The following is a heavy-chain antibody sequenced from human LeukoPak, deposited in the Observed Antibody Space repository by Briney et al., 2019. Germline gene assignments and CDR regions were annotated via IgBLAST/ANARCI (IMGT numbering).Heavy chain of an antibody. D-gene: IGHD3-10*01. J-gene: IGHJ5*02. CDR1: GGTIGSINYY. CDR2: IYYSGST. CDR3: ARQQRYYYGLGPQLLSWFDP. Sequence: SETLSLTCTVSGGTIGSINYYWAWIRQPPGKGLEWIGTIYYSGSTFYNPSLKSRATLSTGTSETQFSLKLTSATAADTAVYYCARQQRYYYGLGPQLLSWFDPWGQGTLVTVSS. V-gene: IGHV4-39*01.